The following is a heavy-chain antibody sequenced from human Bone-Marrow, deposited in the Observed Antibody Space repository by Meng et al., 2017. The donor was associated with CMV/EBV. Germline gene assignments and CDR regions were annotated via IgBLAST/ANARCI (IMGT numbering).Heavy chain of an antibody. V-gene: IGHV1-69*05. CDR3: AADHSGSSGY. CDR1: GGTFSSYA. Sequence: SVKVSCKASGGTFSSYAISWVRQAPGQGLEWMGGIIPIFGTANYAQKFQERVTITRDMSTSTAYMELSSLRSEDTAVYYCAADHSGSSGYWGQGTLVTVSS. D-gene: IGHD1-26*01. CDR2: IIPIFGTA. J-gene: IGHJ4*02.